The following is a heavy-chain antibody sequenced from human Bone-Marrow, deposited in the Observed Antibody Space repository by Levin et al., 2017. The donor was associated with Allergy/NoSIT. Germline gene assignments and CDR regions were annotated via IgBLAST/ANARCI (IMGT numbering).Heavy chain of an antibody. V-gene: IGHV3-15*07. CDR1: GLAFREAW. D-gene: IGHD2-15*01. Sequence: GESLKISCSVSGLAFREAWMSWVRQIPGKGLEWVGRIKSNRFGGATDFNEPVRGRFTISRDDSRNTVFLHMDRLQTDDTGVYHCSTADCSDGNCNSALSLSLFDFWGRGTPVTVSS. J-gene: IGHJ3*01. CDR2: IKSNRFGGAT. CDR3: STADCSDGNCNSALSLSLFDF.